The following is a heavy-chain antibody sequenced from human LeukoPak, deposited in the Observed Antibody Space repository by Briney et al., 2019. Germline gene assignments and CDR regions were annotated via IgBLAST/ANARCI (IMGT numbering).Heavy chain of an antibody. D-gene: IGHD2/OR15-2a*01. Sequence: GGSQRLSCAASGFTYSSYSMNWVRHAPRKGLEWVSSISSSSSHIYHADSVKGRFTISRDHAKSSLYLQMNSLRDEDTAVYYCARGPPNMVRWGQGTLVTVSS. CDR3: ARGPPNMVR. J-gene: IGHJ4*02. V-gene: IGHV3-21*01. CDR2: ISSSSSHI. CDR1: GFTYSSYS.